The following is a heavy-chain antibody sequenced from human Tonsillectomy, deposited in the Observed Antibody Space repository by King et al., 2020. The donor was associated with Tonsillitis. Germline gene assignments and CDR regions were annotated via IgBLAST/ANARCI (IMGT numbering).Heavy chain of an antibody. D-gene: IGHD4-23*01. J-gene: IGHJ3*02. CDR1: GFIFTSYN. CDR2: INPHGGST. CDR3: ARETVAPDALDI. Sequence: QLVQSGAEVKKPGASVKVSCKASGFIFTSYNMHWVRQAPGQGLEWMGIINPHGGSTRYAQKFQGRLTMTRDTSTSTVYMELSSLRSADTAVYYCARETVAPDALDIWGQGTMVTVSS. V-gene: IGHV1-46*03.